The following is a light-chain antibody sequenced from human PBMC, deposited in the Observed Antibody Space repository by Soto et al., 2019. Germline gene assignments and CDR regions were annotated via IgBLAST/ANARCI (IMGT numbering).Light chain of an antibody. J-gene: IGKJ1*01. Sequence: EIVLTQSPDTLSVSPGERATLSCRASQTVGSNLAWYQQKPGQAPRLLIYGASTRASDTPARFSGSGSVTEFALTISSLQSEDFAVYYCQQYGSSPLTFGQGTKVDIK. CDR2: GAS. V-gene: IGKV3D-15*01. CDR3: QQYGSSPLT. CDR1: QTVGSN.